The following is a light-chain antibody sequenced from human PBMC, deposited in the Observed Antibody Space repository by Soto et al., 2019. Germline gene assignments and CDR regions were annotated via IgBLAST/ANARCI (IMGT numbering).Light chain of an antibody. J-gene: IGKJ1*01. CDR3: MQALQAPLT. V-gene: IGKV2-28*01. CDR1: QSLLYSNGYNY. CDR2: LGS. Sequence: DIVMTQSPLSLPVTPGEPASISFRSSQSLLYSNGYNYLDWYLQKPGQSPQLLIYLGSNRASGVPDRFSGSVSGTDFTLKISRVEAEDVGLYYCMQALQAPLTFGQGTKVDIK.